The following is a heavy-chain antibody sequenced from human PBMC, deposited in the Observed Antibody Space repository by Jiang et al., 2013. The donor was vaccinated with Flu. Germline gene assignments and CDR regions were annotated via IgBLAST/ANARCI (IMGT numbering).Heavy chain of an antibody. J-gene: IGHJ3*02. D-gene: IGHD2-8*01. CDR3: ARGREWSLDI. CDR2: INPDSGVT. CDR1: GYTFTDYN. Sequence: SGYTFTDYNLHWVRQAPGQGLEWMGRINPDSGVTIPAQRFEGRVTMTRDTSTREVSMDLTRLTSDDTAMFFCARGREWSLDIWGQGTMVSVSS. V-gene: IGHV1-2*06.